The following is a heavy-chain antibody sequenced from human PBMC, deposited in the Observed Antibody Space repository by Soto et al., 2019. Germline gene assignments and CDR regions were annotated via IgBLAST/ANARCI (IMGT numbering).Heavy chain of an antibody. CDR3: ARSGVQLWSYSWFDP. J-gene: IGHJ5*02. D-gene: IGHD5-18*01. V-gene: IGHV1-69*13. CDR2: IIPIFGTA. CDR1: GGTLSSYA. Sequence: SVKVSCKASGGTLSSYAISWVRQAPGQGLEWMGGIIPIFGTANYAQKFQGRVTITADESTSTAYMELSSLRSEDTAVYYCARSGVQLWSYSWFDPWGQGTLVTVSS.